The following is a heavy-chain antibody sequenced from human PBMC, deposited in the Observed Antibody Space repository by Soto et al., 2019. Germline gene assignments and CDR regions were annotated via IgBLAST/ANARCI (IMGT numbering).Heavy chain of an antibody. D-gene: IGHD2-21*02. J-gene: IGHJ4*02. CDR3: AKGRSGDWASDY. Sequence: EVQLLESGGGLVQPGGSLRLSCAASGLTFSSYAMSWVRQAPGKGLEWVSAISGSGGSTYYADSVKGRFTISRDNSKNTLYLQMNSMRAEDTAVYYCAKGRSGDWASDYLGQGTLVTVSS. V-gene: IGHV3-23*01. CDR1: GLTFSSYA. CDR2: ISGSGGST.